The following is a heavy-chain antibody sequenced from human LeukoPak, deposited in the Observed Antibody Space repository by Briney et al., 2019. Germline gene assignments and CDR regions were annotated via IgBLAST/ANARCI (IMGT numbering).Heavy chain of an antibody. D-gene: IGHD3-16*01. V-gene: IGHV4-4*09. Sequence: SETLSLTCTVSGGSISSNYWSWIRQPPGKGLEWIGYIYTSGRTNYNPSLKSRVTISVDTSKNQFSLQLSSVTAADTAVYYCARRGGGYYMDVWGKGTAVTVSS. CDR2: IYTSGRT. J-gene: IGHJ6*03. CDR1: GGSISSNY. CDR3: ARRGGGYYMDV.